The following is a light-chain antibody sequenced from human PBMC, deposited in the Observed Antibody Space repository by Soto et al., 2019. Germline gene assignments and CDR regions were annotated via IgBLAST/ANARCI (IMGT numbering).Light chain of an antibody. V-gene: IGLV2-14*01. Sequence: QSALTQPASVSGSPGQSITISCTGTSSDVGGYNYVSWYQQHPGRAPKLMIYEVSSRSSGVSNRFSGSKSGNTASLTISGLQAEDEADYYCSSYRSSSLVVFGGGTKLTVL. CDR1: SSDVGGYNY. J-gene: IGLJ2*01. CDR2: EVS. CDR3: SSYRSSSLVV.